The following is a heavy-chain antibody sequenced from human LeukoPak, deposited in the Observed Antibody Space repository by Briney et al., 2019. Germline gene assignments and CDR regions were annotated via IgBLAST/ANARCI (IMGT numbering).Heavy chain of an antibody. Sequence: ASVKVSCKASGYTFTSYYMHWVRQAPGQGLDWMGIINPIGARTTYAQKLRGRLTMTRDTSTSTVYMELSSLRSEDTAVYYCARETALVTNYYSYYGMDVWGQGTTVTVSS. D-gene: IGHD5-18*01. CDR1: GYTFTSYY. J-gene: IGHJ6*02. CDR2: INPIGART. CDR3: ARETALVTNYYSYYGMDV. V-gene: IGHV1-46*01.